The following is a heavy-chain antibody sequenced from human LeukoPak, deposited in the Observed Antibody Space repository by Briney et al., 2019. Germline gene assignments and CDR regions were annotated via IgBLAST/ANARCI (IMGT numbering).Heavy chain of an antibody. CDR2: INTNTGNP. J-gene: IGHJ6*03. D-gene: IGHD6-13*01. CDR1: GYTFTSYA. V-gene: IGHV7-4-1*02. CDR3: ARGVSSWYRLRYYYMDV. Sequence: ASVKVSCKASGYTFTSYAMNWVRQAPGQGLEWMGWINTNTGNPTYAQGFTGRFVFSLDTSVSTAYLQISSLKAEDTAVYYCARGVSSWYRLRYYYMDVWGKGTTVTVSS.